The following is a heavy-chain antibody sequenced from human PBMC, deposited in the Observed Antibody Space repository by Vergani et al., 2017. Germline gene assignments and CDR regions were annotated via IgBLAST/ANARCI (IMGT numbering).Heavy chain of an antibody. Sequence: QVQLQESGPGLVKPSETLSLTCTVSGGSISSSSYYWGWIRQPPGKGLEWIGSIYYSGSTYYNPSLKSRVTISVDTSKNQFSLKLSSVTAADTAVYYCARRSGWNWFDPWGQGTLVTVSS. V-gene: IGHV4-39*07. J-gene: IGHJ5*02. CDR3: ARRSGWNWFDP. D-gene: IGHD6-19*01. CDR1: GGSISSSSYY. CDR2: IYYSGST.